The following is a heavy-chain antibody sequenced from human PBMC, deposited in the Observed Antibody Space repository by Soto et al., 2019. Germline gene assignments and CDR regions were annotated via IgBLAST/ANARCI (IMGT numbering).Heavy chain of an antibody. Sequence: PSETLSLTCTVSGGSISSGDYYWSWIRQPPGKGLEWIGYIYYSGSTYYNPSLKSRVTISVDTSKNQFSLKLSSVTAADTAVYYCARECLHYDILTGYVSGWFDPWGQGTLVTVS. CDR3: ARECLHYDILTGYVSGWFDP. D-gene: IGHD3-9*01. CDR2: IYYSGST. V-gene: IGHV4-30-4*01. J-gene: IGHJ5*02. CDR1: GGSISSGDYY.